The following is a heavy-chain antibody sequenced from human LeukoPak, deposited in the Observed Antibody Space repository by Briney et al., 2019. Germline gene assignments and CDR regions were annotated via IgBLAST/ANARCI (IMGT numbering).Heavy chain of an antibody. CDR2: IYRGGRT. CDR3: ASTSRHSSSWYFDY. J-gene: IGHJ4*02. V-gene: IGHV3-53*01. Sequence: GGSLRLSCAASGFTVSSNYMSWVRQAPGKGLEWVSVIYRGGRTYTADSVKGRFNNSRDNSKNTLYVQKNSLRAEDTAVYYCASTSRHSSSWYFDYWGQGTLVTVSS. CDR1: GFTVSSNY. D-gene: IGHD6-13*01.